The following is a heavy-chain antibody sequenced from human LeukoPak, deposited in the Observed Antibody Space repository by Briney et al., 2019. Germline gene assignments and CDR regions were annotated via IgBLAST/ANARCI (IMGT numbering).Heavy chain of an antibody. Sequence: PSETLSLTCAVYGGSFSGYYWSWIRQPPGKGLGWIGEINHSGSTNYNPSLKSRVTISVDTSKNQFSLKLSSVTAADTAVYYCARGPLWFGELFGPQYSQHWGQGTLVTVSS. J-gene: IGHJ1*01. CDR3: ARGPLWFGELFGPQYSQH. V-gene: IGHV4-34*01. CDR1: GGSFSGYY. CDR2: INHSGST. D-gene: IGHD3-10*01.